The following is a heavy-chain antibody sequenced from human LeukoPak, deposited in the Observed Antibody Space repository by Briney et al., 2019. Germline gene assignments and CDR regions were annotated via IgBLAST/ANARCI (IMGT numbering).Heavy chain of an antibody. CDR1: GYTFTKYG. Sequence: ASVKVSCKASGYTFTKYGIHWVRQAPGQRLEWMGWSNAGNSNTKYSQEFQGRVTITRDTSASTAYMELSSLRSEDMAVYYCAREADSGSYFDYWGQGTLVTVSS. D-gene: IGHD1-26*01. V-gene: IGHV1-3*02. J-gene: IGHJ4*02. CDR3: AREADSGSYFDY. CDR2: SNAGNSNT.